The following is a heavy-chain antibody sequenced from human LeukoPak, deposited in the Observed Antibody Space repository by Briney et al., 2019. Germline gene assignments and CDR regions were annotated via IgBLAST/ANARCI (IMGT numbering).Heavy chain of an antibody. D-gene: IGHD3-22*01. Sequence: SETLSLTCTVSGDSISSGDYYSSWIRQPAGKGLEWIGRISSSGSTNYNPSLKSRVTISVDTSKNQFSLKLSSVTAADTAVYFCARGPYSYDSSGAFDIWGQGTMVTVSS. J-gene: IGHJ3*02. V-gene: IGHV4-61*02. CDR1: GDSISSGDYY. CDR2: ISSSGST. CDR3: ARGPYSYDSSGAFDI.